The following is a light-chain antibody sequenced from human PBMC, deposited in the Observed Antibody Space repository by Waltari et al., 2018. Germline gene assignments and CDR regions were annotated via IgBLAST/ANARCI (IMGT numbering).Light chain of an antibody. CDR1: SSDVGSYNL. V-gene: IGLV2-23*02. Sequence: QSALTQPASVSGSPGQSITISCTGTSSDVGSYNLVSWYQQHPAKAPKLMIYEVSRRPSGVSNRFSGSKSGNTASLTISGLQAEDESDYYCCSYAGSNTPMVFGGGTKLTVL. CDR3: CSYAGSNTPMV. CDR2: EVS. J-gene: IGLJ2*01.